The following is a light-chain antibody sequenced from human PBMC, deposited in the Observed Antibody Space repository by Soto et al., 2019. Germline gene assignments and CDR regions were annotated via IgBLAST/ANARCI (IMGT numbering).Light chain of an antibody. J-gene: IGKJ3*01. CDR3: QHYGNTPPSVT. CDR1: QSVSSSY. Sequence: EIVLTQSPGTLSLSPGERANLXCRASQSVSSSYLAWYQQKPGQAPRFLIYGTSSRATGIPDRFSGSGSGTDFTLTISRLEPEDFAVYYCQHYGNTPPSVTFGPGTKVDIK. CDR2: GTS. V-gene: IGKV3-20*01.